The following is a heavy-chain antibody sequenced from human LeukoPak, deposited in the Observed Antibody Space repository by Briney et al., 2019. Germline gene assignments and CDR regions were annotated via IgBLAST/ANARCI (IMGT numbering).Heavy chain of an antibody. CDR3: ARAHGVSKYYFDY. Sequence: QTGGSLRLSCAASGFTFSSYWMSWVRQAPGKGLEWVANIKQDGSEKYYVDSVKGRFTISRDNAKNSLYLQMNSLRAEDTAVYYCARAHGVSKYYFDYWGQGTLVTVSS. D-gene: IGHD2-8*01. CDR1: GFTFSSYW. J-gene: IGHJ4*02. V-gene: IGHV3-7*01. CDR2: IKQDGSEK.